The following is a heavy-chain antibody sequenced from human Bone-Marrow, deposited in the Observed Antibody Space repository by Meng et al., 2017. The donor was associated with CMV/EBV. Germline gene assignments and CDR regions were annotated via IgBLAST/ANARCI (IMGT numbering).Heavy chain of an antibody. J-gene: IGHJ6*02. Sequence: GESLKISCAASGFTFSSYAMHWVRQAPGKGLEYVSAISSNGGSTYYADSVKGRFTISRDNSKNTLYLQMGSLRAEDMAVYYCARDKGIAARENYYYGKDVWDQGTTVTVSS. V-gene: IGHV3-64*02. CDR3: ARDKGIAARENYYYGKDV. CDR2: ISSNGGST. D-gene: IGHD6-13*01. CDR1: GFTFSSYA.